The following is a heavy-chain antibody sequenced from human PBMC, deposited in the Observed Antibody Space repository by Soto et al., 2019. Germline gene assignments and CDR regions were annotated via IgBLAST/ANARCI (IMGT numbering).Heavy chain of an antibody. CDR2: IYYSGST. CDR3: ARQRNRMGAPVVDV. V-gene: IGHV4-31*03. CDR1: GGSTSSGGYY. D-gene: IGHD1-26*01. J-gene: IGHJ6*02. Sequence: PSETLSLTCTVSGGSTSSGGYYWSWLRQHPGKGLEWIGYIYYSGSTYYNPSLKSRVTISGDTSKNRFSLKLSSVTAADPAVYYCARQRNRMGAPVVDVWGQGTTVTV.